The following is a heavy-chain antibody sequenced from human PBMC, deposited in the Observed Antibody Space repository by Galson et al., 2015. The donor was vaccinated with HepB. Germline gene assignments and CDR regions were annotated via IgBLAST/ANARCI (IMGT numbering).Heavy chain of an antibody. CDR2: TYYRSKWYS. D-gene: IGHD6-19*01. V-gene: IGHV6-1*01. CDR3: ARYGSGWYVDS. CDR1: GDSVSSTSAA. Sequence: CAISGDSVSSTSAAWNWFRQPPSRGLEWLGRTYYRSKWYSDYAGSLRSRITINPDTSKNLFSLHLNSVTPEDTAVYYCARYGSGWYVDSWGQETLVTVSA. J-gene: IGHJ4*02.